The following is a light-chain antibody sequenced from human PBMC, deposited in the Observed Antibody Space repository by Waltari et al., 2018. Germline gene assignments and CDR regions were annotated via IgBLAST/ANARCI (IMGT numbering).Light chain of an antibody. CDR2: GAS. CDR1: QTVYANY. V-gene: IGKV3-20*01. J-gene: IGKJ2*01. Sequence: VVSQSPGTLSLSPGERATLSCTTSQTVYANYLAWYQHKPGQPPRLRLYGASRRPTGIPERFSGSGSGTHFTLTISRVDPEDFAVYYCQEYGNSPPYNFGPGTRLEI. CDR3: QEYGNSPPYN.